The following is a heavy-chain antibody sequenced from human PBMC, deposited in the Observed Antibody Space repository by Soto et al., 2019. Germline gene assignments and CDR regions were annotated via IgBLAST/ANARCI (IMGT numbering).Heavy chain of an antibody. V-gene: IGHV3-48*03. D-gene: IGHD6-13*01. Sequence: EVQVVESGGGLVQPGGSLRLSGAASGFTFSSYEMNWVRQAPGKGLEWVSYISSSGSTIYYAASVKGRFTISRDNAKNSLYLQMNSLRAEDTAVYYCARQDTGYSSSWYGGLLDYWGQGTLVTVSS. CDR3: ARQDTGYSSSWYGGLLDY. CDR1: GFTFSSYE. CDR2: ISSSGSTI. J-gene: IGHJ4*02.